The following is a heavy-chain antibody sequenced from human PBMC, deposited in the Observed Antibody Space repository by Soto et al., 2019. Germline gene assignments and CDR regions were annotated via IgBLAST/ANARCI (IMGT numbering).Heavy chain of an antibody. CDR2: IWYDGSNK. V-gene: IGHV3-33*01. CDR3: ARGKNPRVIDD. CDR1: GFTFSSYG. Sequence: PGESLKISCAASGFTFSSYGMHWVRQAPGKGLEWVAVIWYDGSNKYYADSVKGRFTISRDNSKNTLYLQMNSLRAEDTAVYYCARGKNPRVIDDWGQGTLVTVS. J-gene: IGHJ4*02. D-gene: IGHD3-16*02.